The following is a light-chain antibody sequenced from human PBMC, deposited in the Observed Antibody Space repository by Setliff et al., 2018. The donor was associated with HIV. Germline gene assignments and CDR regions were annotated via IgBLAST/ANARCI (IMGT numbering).Light chain of an antibody. CDR3: SSYAGNNKYV. CDR2: DVS. J-gene: IGLJ1*01. Sequence: QSVLTQPPSASGSPGQSVTISCTGTGSDIGYYTYDSWYQQHPGKAPRLVIYDVSRRPSGVPNRFSGSRSGNTASLTVSGLQAEDEADYYCSSYAGNNKYVFGSGTKVT. CDR1: GSDIGYYTY. V-gene: IGLV2-8*01.